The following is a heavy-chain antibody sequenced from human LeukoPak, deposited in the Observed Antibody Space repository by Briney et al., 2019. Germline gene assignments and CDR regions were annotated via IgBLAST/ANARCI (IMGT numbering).Heavy chain of an antibody. V-gene: IGHV4-39*07. Sequence: SETLSLTCTVSGGSISSSSYYWGWIRQPPGKGLEWIGSIYYSGSTYYNPSLKSRVTISVDTSKNQFSLKLSSVTAADTAVYYCARVSVITQYNGSPDYFASWGQGTLVTVSS. D-gene: IGHD1-26*01. CDR3: ARVSVITQYNGSPDYFAS. CDR1: GGSISSSSYY. CDR2: IYYSGST. J-gene: IGHJ4*02.